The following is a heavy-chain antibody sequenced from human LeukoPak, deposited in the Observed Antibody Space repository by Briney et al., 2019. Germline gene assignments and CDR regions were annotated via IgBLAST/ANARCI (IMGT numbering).Heavy chain of an antibody. CDR1: GGSISSYH. CDR3: ARAMVRGPFDY. V-gene: IGHV4-59*08. Sequence: SETLSLTCSVSGGSISSYHWTWIRQPPGKRLEWIGYIYQSGSTNYNPSLKSRVTISVDTSKNQLSLKLSSVTAADTAMYYCARAMVRGPFDYWGQGTLVTVSS. CDR2: IYQSGST. D-gene: IGHD3-10*01. J-gene: IGHJ4*02.